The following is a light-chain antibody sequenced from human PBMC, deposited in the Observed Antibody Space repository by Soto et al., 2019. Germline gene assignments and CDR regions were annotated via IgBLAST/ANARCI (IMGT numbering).Light chain of an antibody. J-gene: IGKJ1*01. CDR2: GAS. V-gene: IGKV3-20*01. CDR1: QSLSSY. Sequence: EIVLTQSPGTLSLSPGERATLSCRASQSLSSYLAWYQQKPGLAPRLLIYGASSRATGVPDRFSGSGSATDFTLTISRLEPEDFAVYYCQQYGSSSGTFGQGTKVDIK. CDR3: QQYGSSSGT.